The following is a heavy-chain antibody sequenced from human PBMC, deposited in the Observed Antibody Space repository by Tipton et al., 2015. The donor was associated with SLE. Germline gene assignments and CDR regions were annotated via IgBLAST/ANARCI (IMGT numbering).Heavy chain of an antibody. CDR3: ARVRRSGGVCPSLGY. CDR1: RYTFTTYD. D-gene: IGHD2-8*02. V-gene: IGHV1-8*01. Sequence: QVQLVQSGAEVKKPGASVKVSCKASRYTFTTYDINWVRQATGQGLEWMGWVNPNSGNTGYAQRFQGRVTMTRDTSISTAYMELSSLRSEDTAVYYCARVRRSGGVCPSLGYWGQGTLVTASS. J-gene: IGHJ4*02. CDR2: VNPNSGNT.